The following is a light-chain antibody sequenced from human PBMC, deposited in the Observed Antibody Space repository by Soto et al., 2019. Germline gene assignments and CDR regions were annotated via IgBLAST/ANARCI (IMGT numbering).Light chain of an antibody. CDR2: DVS. V-gene: IGLV2-14*01. Sequence: QSALTQPASVSGSPGQSITISCTGTSSDVGTYKYVSWYQQHPGKAPKLMMYDVSNRPSGVSNRFSGSKSGRTASLTIPGLQAEDEADYYCSSYISSSTLVFGGGTKLTVL. CDR3: SSYISSSTLV. J-gene: IGLJ2*01. CDR1: SSDVGTYKY.